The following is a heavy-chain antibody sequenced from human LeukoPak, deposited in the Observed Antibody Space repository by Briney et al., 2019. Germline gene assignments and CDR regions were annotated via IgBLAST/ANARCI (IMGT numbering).Heavy chain of an antibody. V-gene: IGHV3-64*02. CDR3: AREDRFDP. CDR2: MSHDGGTT. Sequence: HTGGSLRLSCAASGFSLRSYAIHWVRQAPGKGLEYVSAMSHDGGTTYYADSVKGRFTISRHNSRNMVYLQMGGLRAEDMAVYYCAREDRFDPWGQGTLVTVSS. CDR1: GFSLRSYA. J-gene: IGHJ5*02. D-gene: IGHD2-15*01.